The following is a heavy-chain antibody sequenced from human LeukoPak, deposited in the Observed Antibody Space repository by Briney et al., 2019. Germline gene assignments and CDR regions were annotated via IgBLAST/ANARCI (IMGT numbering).Heavy chain of an antibody. V-gene: IGHV1-8*03. D-gene: IGHD1-20*01. CDR3: ARGREYNWNDLDY. Sequence: ASVKVSCKASGYTFTSYDINWVRQATGQGLEWMGWMNPNSGNTGYAQKFQGRVTITRNTSISTAYMELSSLRSEDTAVYYCARGREYNWNDLDYWGQGTLVTVSS. J-gene: IGHJ4*02. CDR2: MNPNSGNT. CDR1: GYTFTSYD.